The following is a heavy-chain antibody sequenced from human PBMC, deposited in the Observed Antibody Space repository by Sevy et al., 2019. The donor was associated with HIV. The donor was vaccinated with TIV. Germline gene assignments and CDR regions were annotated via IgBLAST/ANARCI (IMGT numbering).Heavy chain of an antibody. V-gene: IGHV4-38-2*01. D-gene: IGHD1-7*01. Sequence: SETLSLTCAVSGYSITNGYWWAWIRQAPGKGLEWIGGVYHNGAMQYNPSLESRVTISRDTSQNHVFLRLRSVTAADTAVYYCVSHKWNFEGSRGQGIMVTVSS. CDR3: VSHKWNFEGS. CDR1: GYSITNGYW. J-gene: IGHJ1*01. CDR2: VYHNGAM.